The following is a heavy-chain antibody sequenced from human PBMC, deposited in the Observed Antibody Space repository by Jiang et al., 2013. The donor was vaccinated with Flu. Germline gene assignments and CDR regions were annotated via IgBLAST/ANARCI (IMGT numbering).Heavy chain of an antibody. Sequence: GAEVKKPGASVKVSCKASGYTFTSYGISWVRQAPGQGLEWMGWISAYNGNTNYAQKLQGRVTMTTDTSTSTAYMELRSLRSDDTAVYYCARAIAYCGGDCLYDAFDIWGQGTMVTVSS. D-gene: IGHD2-21*02. J-gene: IGHJ3*02. CDR2: ISAYNGNT. V-gene: IGHV1-18*01. CDR3: ARAIAYCGGDCLYDAFDI. CDR1: GYTFTSYG.